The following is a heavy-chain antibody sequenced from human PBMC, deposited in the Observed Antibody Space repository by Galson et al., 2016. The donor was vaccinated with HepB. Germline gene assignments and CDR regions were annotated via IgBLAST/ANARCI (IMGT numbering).Heavy chain of an antibody. CDR2: FYYGGSN. Sequence: SETLSLTCTVSGASISDTYLSWIRQPPGKGMEWIGNFYYGGSNDYSRSLKRRVTFSVDTSKNQFSLNLGSVSAADTAIYYCARVTDYSDSSTYGWFDPWGQGTLVTVSS. V-gene: IGHV4-59*01. D-gene: IGHD3-22*01. CDR3: ARVTDYSDSSTYGWFDP. CDR1: GASISDTY. J-gene: IGHJ5*02.